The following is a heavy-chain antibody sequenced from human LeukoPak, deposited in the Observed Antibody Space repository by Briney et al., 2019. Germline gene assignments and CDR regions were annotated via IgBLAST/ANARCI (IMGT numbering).Heavy chain of an antibody. Sequence: GRSLRLSCAASGFTFDDYAMHWVRQAPGKGLEWVSGISWNSGSIGYADSVKGRVTISRDNAKNSLYLQMNSLRAEDMALYYCAKDSSSSFQNFDYWGQGTLVTVSS. CDR1: GFTFDDYA. D-gene: IGHD6-13*01. J-gene: IGHJ4*02. CDR3: AKDSSSSFQNFDY. V-gene: IGHV3-9*03. CDR2: ISWNSGSI.